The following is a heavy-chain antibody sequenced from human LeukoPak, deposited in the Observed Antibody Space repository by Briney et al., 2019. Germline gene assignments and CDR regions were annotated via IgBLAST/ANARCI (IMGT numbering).Heavy chain of an antibody. CDR2: FDPEVGET. Sequence: ASVKVSCKVTGNTLSEFSMHWVRQSPGKGLEWMGGFDPEVGETVYAQKFQGRVPMTEDTSTETAYMELSSLRSEDTAVYYCATDLLAGGLKTFDPWGQGTLVTVSS. CDR3: ATDLLAGGLKTFDP. V-gene: IGHV1-24*01. CDR1: GNTLSEFS. J-gene: IGHJ5*02.